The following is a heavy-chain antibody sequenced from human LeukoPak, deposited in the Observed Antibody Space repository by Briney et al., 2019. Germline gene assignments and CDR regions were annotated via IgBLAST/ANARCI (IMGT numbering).Heavy chain of an antibody. V-gene: IGHV4-4*07. J-gene: IGHJ6*02. CDR1: GGSISSYY. CDR3: AKGIAVAGYYYYYGMDV. Sequence: PSETLSLTCTVSGGSISSYYWSWIRQPAGKGLEWIGRIYTSGSTNYNPSPKSRVTMSVDTSKNQFSLKLSSVTAADTAVYYCAKGIAVAGYYYYYGMDVWGQGTTVTVSS. CDR2: IYTSGST. D-gene: IGHD6-19*01.